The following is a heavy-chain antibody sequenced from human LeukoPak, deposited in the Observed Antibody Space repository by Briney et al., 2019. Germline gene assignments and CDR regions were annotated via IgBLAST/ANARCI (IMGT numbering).Heavy chain of an antibody. D-gene: IGHD2-2*01. Sequence: PGGSLRLSCAASGFTFSSYYMSWVRQAPGKGLERVANIKQDGSEKYYVDSVKGRFTISRDNAKNSLSLQMNSLRAEDSAVYYCATLGYCSSVSCSRAWFDYWGQGTLVTVSS. CDR3: ATLGYCSSVSCSRAWFDY. V-gene: IGHV3-7*01. CDR1: GFTFSSYY. CDR2: IKQDGSEK. J-gene: IGHJ5*01.